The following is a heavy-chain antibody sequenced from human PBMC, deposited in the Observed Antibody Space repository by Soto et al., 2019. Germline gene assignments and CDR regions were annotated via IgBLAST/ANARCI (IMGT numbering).Heavy chain of an antibody. V-gene: IGHV4-59*08. CDR2: VYYRGST. D-gene: IGHD6-19*01. CDR3: GGGGGSYSSGWYYDS. CDR1: GVSISNSNTY. J-gene: IGHJ4*02. Sequence: QVQLQESGPGLVKPSETMSLTCTVAGVSISNSNTYWNWVRQPPGKGLEGIGFVYYRGSTKYNPSLGGRVTLSLAASRNQPPRGLALGTAPNPAVLYWGGGGGSYSSGWYYDSWGQGTLVTVSS.